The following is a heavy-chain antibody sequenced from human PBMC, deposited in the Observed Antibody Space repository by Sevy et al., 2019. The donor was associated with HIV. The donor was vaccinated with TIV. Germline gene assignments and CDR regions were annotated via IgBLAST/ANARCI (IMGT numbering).Heavy chain of an antibody. V-gene: IGHV1-69*13. Sequence: SVKVSCKASGGTFSSYAISWVRQAPGQGLEWMGGIIPIFGTANYAQKFQGRVTITADESTSTAYMELSSLRSEDTAVYYCARTMARHDAFDIWGQGTMVTVSS. D-gene: IGHD6-6*01. J-gene: IGHJ3*02. CDR1: GGTFSSYA. CDR2: IIPIFGTA. CDR3: ARTMARHDAFDI.